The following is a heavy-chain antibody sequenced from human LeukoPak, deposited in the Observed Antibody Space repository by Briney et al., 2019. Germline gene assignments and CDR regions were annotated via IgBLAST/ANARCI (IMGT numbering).Heavy chain of an antibody. CDR2: MYYSGST. Sequence: PSETLSLTCTVPGGSINSYYWNWIRQPPGKGLEWIGYMYYSGSTNYNPSLKSRVTISVDTSKNQLSLKLSSVTAADTAVYYCARGQAGSSRYGPYNWFDPWGQGTLVTVSS. CDR3: ARGQAGSSRYGPYNWFDP. D-gene: IGHD3-16*02. CDR1: GGSINSYY. J-gene: IGHJ5*02. V-gene: IGHV4-59*01.